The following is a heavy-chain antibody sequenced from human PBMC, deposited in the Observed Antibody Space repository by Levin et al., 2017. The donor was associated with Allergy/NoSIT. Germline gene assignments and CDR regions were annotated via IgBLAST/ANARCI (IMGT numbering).Heavy chain of an antibody. CDR3: ARIMYGTDAFDI. V-gene: IGHV3-11*01. CDR1: GFIFSDYY. Sequence: GESLKISCAASGFIFSDYYMTWIRQAPGKGLDWVSYISSSGGTIFYSDSVKGRFTISRDNTKNSLFLQMNSLRAEDTAVYYCARIMYGTDAFDIWGLGTMVTVSS. D-gene: IGHD2-8*01. CDR2: ISSSGGTI. J-gene: IGHJ3*02.